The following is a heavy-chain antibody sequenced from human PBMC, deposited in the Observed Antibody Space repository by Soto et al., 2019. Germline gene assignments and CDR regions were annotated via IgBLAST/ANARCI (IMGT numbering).Heavy chain of an antibody. D-gene: IGHD1-1*01. CDR2: IYYSGST. Sequence: SETLSLTWTVSGGSISSYYWSWIRQPPGKGLEWIGYIYYSGSTNYNPSLKSRVTISVDTSKNQFSLKLSSVTAADTAVYYCARGIDFGTTDYWGQGTLVTVSS. V-gene: IGHV4-59*01. J-gene: IGHJ4*02. CDR1: GGSISSYY. CDR3: ARGIDFGTTDY.